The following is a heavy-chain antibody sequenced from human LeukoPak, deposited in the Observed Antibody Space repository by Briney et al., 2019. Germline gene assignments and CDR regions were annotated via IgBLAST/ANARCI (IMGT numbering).Heavy chain of an antibody. CDR3: ARVRRYCSGGSCYSYFFDY. V-gene: IGHV3-74*01. D-gene: IGHD2-15*01. CDR2: IRSDGNST. CDR1: GFSFSDYW. Sequence: PGGSLRLFCAASGFSFSDYWMHRVRQAPGKGLVWVSRIRSDGNSTTYADSVKGRFTISRDNAKNTLYLQMNSLRAEDTAVYYCARVRRYCSGGSCYSYFFDYWGQGTLVTVSS. J-gene: IGHJ4*02.